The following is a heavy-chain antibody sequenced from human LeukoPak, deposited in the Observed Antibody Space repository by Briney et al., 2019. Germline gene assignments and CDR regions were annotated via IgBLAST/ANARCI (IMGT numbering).Heavy chain of an antibody. V-gene: IGHV3-30*18. Sequence: GGSLRLSCAASGFTFSNYGMHWVRQAPGKGLEWVAVISYDGSNKYYADSVKGRFTISRDNSKNTMYLQMNSLRAEDTALYYCAKDRWQLSPDYYYYMDVWGNGTTVTVSS. CDR2: ISYDGSNK. D-gene: IGHD2-15*01. CDR1: GFTFSNYG. J-gene: IGHJ6*03. CDR3: AKDRWQLSPDYYYYMDV.